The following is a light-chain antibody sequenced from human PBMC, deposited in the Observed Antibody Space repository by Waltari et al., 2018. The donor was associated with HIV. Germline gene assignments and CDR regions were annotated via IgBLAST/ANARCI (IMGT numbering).Light chain of an antibody. CDR2: DAS. CDR1: QSVPSSH. V-gene: IGKV3-20*01. Sequence: EIVLTQSPGTLSLSPGGRATPSCRASQSVPSSHVAWYQQRPGQAPRLLISDASKRATGIPDRFSGSGSGTDFTLTVSRLEPEDFAVYYCHQYGGTPRTFGQGTKVEIK. CDR3: HQYGGTPRT. J-gene: IGKJ2*01.